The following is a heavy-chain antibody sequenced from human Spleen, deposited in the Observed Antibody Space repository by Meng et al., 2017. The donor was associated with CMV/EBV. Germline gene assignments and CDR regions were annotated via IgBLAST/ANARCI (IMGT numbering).Heavy chain of an antibody. Sequence: ETLSLTCAASGFAVSSHYMTWVRQAPGKGLEWVSYIGSSGITIFYADSVKGRFTVSRDNAKNSLYLQMNSLRVEDTAVYYCARDWRYYFDSWGQGTRVTVSS. J-gene: IGHJ4*02. CDR1: GFAVSSHY. CDR2: IGSSGITI. CDR3: ARDWRYYFDS. V-gene: IGHV3-48*04.